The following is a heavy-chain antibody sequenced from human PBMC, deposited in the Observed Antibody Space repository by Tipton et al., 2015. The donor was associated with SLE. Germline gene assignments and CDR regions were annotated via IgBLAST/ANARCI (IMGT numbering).Heavy chain of an antibody. D-gene: IGHD3-10*01. Sequence: LRLSCTVSGGSISSGGHYWSWIRQPPGKGLEWIGYISYSGSTNYNPSLKSRVTISVDTSKNQFSLKLNSVTPEDTAVYYCAREGRGDQIAFDIWGQGTMVIVSS. J-gene: IGHJ3*02. CDR2: ISYSGST. CDR3: AREGRGDQIAFDI. CDR1: GGSISSGGHY. V-gene: IGHV4-61*08.